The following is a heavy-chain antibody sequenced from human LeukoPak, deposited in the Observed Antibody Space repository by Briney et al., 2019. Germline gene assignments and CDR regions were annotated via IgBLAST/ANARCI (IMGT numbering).Heavy chain of an antibody. CDR2: ISGGGGST. CDR3: AKTMGSSWLFDY. J-gene: IGHJ4*02. Sequence: SGGSLGLSCAASGFTFSSYGMSWVRQPPGKGLEWVATISGGGGSTYYADSVKGRFTISRDNSKNTLYLQMNSLRAEDTALYYCAKTMGSSWLFDYWGQGTLVTVSS. V-gene: IGHV3-23*01. CDR1: GFTFSSYG. D-gene: IGHD6-6*01.